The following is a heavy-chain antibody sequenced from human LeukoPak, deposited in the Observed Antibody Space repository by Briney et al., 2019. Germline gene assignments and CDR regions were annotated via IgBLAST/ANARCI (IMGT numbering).Heavy chain of an antibody. CDR1: GYTFTSYD. D-gene: IGHD3-22*01. J-gene: IGHJ4*02. CDR2: MNPNSGDT. Sequence: ASVKVSCKASGYTFTSYDINWVRQATGQGLEWMGWMNPNSGDTGYAQKFQGRVTMTRNTSISTAYMELSSLRSEDTAVYYCARVYDSSGYFPRAFDYWGQGTLVTVSS. V-gene: IGHV1-8*01. CDR3: ARVYDSSGYFPRAFDY.